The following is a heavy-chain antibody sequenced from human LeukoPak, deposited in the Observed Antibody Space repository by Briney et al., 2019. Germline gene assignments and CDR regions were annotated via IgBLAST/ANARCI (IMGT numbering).Heavy chain of an antibody. D-gene: IGHD3-22*01. J-gene: IGHJ3*02. CDR3: AGEDNSSGYRPFDI. CDR1: GYTFTTYY. CDR2: INPNNGGT. V-gene: IGHV1-2*06. Sequence: VASVKVSCKASGYTFTTYYIHWVRQAPGQGLEWMGRINPNNGGTNYAQKFQGRVTMTRDMSMSTAYMELSRLRSVDTAVYYCAGEDNSSGYRPFDIWGQGTMVTVPS.